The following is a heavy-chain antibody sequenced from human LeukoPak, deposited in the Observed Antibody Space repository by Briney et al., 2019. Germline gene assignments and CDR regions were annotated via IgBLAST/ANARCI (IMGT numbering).Heavy chain of an antibody. J-gene: IGHJ4*02. CDR1: GGSISSGDYY. CDR3: AKQKYGVAWYWDY. Sequence: SETLSLTCTVSGGSISSGDYYWSWIRQPPGKGLEWIGYIYYSGSTYYNPSLKSRVTISVGTSKTQFSLKLSSVTAADPAVYYCAKQKYGVAWYWDYWGQGPLVTVSS. V-gene: IGHV4-30-4*01. CDR2: IYYSGST. D-gene: IGHD2-8*02.